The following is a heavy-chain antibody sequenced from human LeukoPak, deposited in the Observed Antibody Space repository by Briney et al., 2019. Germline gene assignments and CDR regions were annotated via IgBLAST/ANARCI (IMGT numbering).Heavy chain of an antibody. Sequence: GGSLRLSCVASGFNFNSYGMTWVRQAPGKGLEWVSSISSSSSYIYYADSVKGRFTISRDNAKNSLYLQMNSLRAEDTAVYYCARVSSSWYAPFDYWGQGTLVTVSS. CDR1: GFNFNSYG. J-gene: IGHJ4*02. D-gene: IGHD6-13*01. V-gene: IGHV3-21*01. CDR3: ARVSSSWYAPFDY. CDR2: ISSSSSYI.